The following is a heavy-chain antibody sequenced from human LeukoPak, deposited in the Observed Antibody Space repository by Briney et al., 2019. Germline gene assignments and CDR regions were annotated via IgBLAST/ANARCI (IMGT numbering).Heavy chain of an antibody. CDR2: IYYSGTT. V-gene: IGHV4-31*03. J-gene: IGHJ4*02. CDR3: ASRDYGSVDY. Sequence: SETLSLTCSVSGASISGGGYFWSWIRQHPGKGLEWIGYIYYSGTTYYNPSLKSRVTISADTSQNHFSLNLSSVTAADTAVYYCASRDYGSVDYWGQGTLVTVSS. CDR1: GASISGGGYF. D-gene: IGHD3-10*01.